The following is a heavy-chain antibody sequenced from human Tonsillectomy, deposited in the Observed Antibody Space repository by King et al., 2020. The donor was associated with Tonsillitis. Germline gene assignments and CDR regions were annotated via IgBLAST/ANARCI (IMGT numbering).Heavy chain of an antibody. V-gene: IGHV3-7*01. D-gene: IGHD3-22*01. CDR3: ARNIFLSGYYPIYFDY. CDR2: IKQDGSEK. Sequence: VQLVESGGGLVQPGGSLRLSCAASEFTFSSYWMSWVRQAPGKGLEWVANIKQDGSEKYYVDSVKGRFTISRDNAKNSLYLQMNSLRAEDTAVYYCARNIFLSGYYPIYFDYWGQGTLVTVSS. J-gene: IGHJ4*02. CDR1: EFTFSSYW.